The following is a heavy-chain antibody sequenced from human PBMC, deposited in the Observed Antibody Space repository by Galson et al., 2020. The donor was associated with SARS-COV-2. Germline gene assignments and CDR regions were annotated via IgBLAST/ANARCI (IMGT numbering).Heavy chain of an antibody. CDR2: IYHSGST. Sequence: SQTLSLTCAVSGGSISSGGYSWSWIRQPPGKGLEWIGYIYHSGSTYYNPSLKSRVTISVDRSKNQFSLKLSSVTAADPAVYYCARAGDVVVVPAAIGRSHGSQIAGAVVWFDPWGQGTLFTVSS. CDR1: GGSISSGGYS. J-gene: IGHJ5*02. CDR3: ARAGDVVVVPAAIGRSHGSQIAGAVVWFDP. D-gene: IGHD2-2*01. V-gene: IGHV4-30-2*01.